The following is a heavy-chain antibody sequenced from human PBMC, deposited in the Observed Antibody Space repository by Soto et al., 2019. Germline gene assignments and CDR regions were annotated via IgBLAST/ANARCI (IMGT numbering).Heavy chain of an antibody. CDR1: GGSTSSGDYY. CDR3: ARMTTVTSIIDY. CDR2: IYYSGST. V-gene: IGHV4-30-4*01. Sequence: PSETLSLTCTVSGGSTSSGDYYWSWIRQPPGKGLEWIGYIYYSGSTYYNPSLKSRVTISVDTSKNQFSLRLSSVTAADTAVYYCARMTTVTSIIDYWGQGTLVTVSS. D-gene: IGHD4-17*01. J-gene: IGHJ4*02.